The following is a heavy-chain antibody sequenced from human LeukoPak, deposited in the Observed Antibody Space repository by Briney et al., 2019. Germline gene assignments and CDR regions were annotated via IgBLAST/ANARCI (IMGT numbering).Heavy chain of an antibody. J-gene: IGHJ4*02. CDR2: IYYSGST. Sequence: SETLSLTCTVSGGSISSYYWSWIRQPPGKGLEWIGYIYYSGSTNYNPSLKSRVTISVDTSKNQFSLKLSSVTAADTAVYYCAKDDRLLRFLHWGQGTLVTVSS. V-gene: IGHV4-59*01. D-gene: IGHD3-16*01. CDR3: AKDDRLLRFLH. CDR1: GGSISSYY.